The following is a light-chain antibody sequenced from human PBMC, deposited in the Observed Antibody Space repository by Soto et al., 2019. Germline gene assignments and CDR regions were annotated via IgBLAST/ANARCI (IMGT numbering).Light chain of an antibody. CDR1: QNVNNF. Sequence: EVMLSLSLCTLSLTPQERAPFSCRASQNVNNFLAWYQQKPGQAPRVLIYDASNRATGIPARFSGSGSGTDFTLTISSLESEDFAIYYCQQRRNWPTFGQGTRLEIK. J-gene: IGKJ5*01. CDR2: DAS. V-gene: IGKV3-11*01. CDR3: QQRRNWPT.